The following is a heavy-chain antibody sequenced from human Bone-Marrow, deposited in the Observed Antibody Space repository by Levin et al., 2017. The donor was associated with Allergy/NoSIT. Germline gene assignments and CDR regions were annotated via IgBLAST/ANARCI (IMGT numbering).Heavy chain of an antibody. D-gene: IGHD2-15*01. CDR2: MTGFRGDT. V-gene: IGHV3-23*01. J-gene: IGHJ4*02. Sequence: GGSLRLSCAASGFSFRNFAMNWVRQSPGKRLEWVASMTGFRGDTYYAGSVKGRFTISRDNSKNTVYLQMNSLSVEDTAVYYCAKAMFDACQGARCYSFDYWGRGTLVTVSS. CDR1: GFSFRNFA. CDR3: AKAMFDACQGARCYSFDY.